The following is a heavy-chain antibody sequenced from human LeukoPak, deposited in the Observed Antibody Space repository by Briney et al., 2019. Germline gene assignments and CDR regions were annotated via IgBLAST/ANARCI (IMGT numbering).Heavy chain of an antibody. D-gene: IGHD2-2*01. CDR2: INHSGST. Sequence: LETLSLTCAVYGGSFSGYYWSWIRQPPGKGLEWSGEINHSGSTNYNPSLKSRVTISVDTSKNQFSLKLSSVTAADTAVYYCARTKGFCSSTSCRPFDYWGQGTLVTVSS. CDR1: GGSFSGYY. CDR3: ARTKGFCSSTSCRPFDY. J-gene: IGHJ4*02. V-gene: IGHV4-34*01.